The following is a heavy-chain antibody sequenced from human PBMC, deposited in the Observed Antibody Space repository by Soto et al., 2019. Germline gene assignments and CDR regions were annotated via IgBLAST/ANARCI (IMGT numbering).Heavy chain of an antibody. V-gene: IGHV4-34*01. CDR3: ARIRITIFGVVIINKGYNWFDP. J-gene: IGHJ5*02. CDR1: GGSFSGYY. CDR2: INHSGST. D-gene: IGHD3-3*01. Sequence: QVQLQQWGAGLLKPSETLSLTCAVYGGSFSGYYWSWIRQPPGKGLEWIGEINHSGSTNYNPSLKSRVTISVDTSKNQFSLKLSSVTAADTAVYYCARIRITIFGVVIINKGYNWFDPWGQGTLVTVSS.